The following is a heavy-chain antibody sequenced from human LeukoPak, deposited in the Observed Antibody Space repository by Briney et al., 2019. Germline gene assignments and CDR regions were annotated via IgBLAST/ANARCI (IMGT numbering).Heavy chain of an antibody. CDR2: IHQEGRTK. CDR3: AREGLSSSWYVLPDAFDI. CDR1: GFTFNTFW. V-gene: IGHV3-7*01. J-gene: IGHJ3*02. Sequence: PGGSLRLSCAASGFTFNTFWMTWLRQAPRKGLEWVANIHQEGRTKYHADSVKGRFTISRDNANNALNLQINSLRAEDTAVYYCAREGLSSSWYVLPDAFDIWGQGTMVTVSS. D-gene: IGHD6-13*01.